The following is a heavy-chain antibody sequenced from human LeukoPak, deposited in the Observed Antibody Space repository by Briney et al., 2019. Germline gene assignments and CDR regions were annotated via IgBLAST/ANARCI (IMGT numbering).Heavy chain of an antibody. D-gene: IGHD3-9*01. J-gene: IGHJ5*02. Sequence: ASVKVSCKASGYTFTSYDINWVRQAPGQGHEWMGWMNPNSGNTGYAQKFQGRVTMTRNTSISTAYMELSSLRSEDTAVYYCARGGSPLRYFDWLPKTPYNWFDPWGQGTLVTVSS. CDR3: ARGGSPLRYFDWLPKTPYNWFDP. V-gene: IGHV1-8*01. CDR1: GYTFTSYD. CDR2: MNPNSGNT.